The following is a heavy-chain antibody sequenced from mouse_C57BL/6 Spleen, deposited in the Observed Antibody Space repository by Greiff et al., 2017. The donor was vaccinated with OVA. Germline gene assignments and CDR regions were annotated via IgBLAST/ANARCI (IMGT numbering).Heavy chain of an antibody. CDR1: GYTFTSYW. V-gene: IGHV1-50*01. J-gene: IGHJ2*01. CDR2: IDPSDSYT. Sequence: QVQLQQPGAELVKPGASVKLSCKASGYTFTSYWMQWVKQRPGQGLEWIGEIDPSDSYTNYNQKFKGKATLTVDTSSSTAYMQLSSLTSEDSAVYYCARGGSNPLDYWGQGTTLTVSS. D-gene: IGHD4-1*01. CDR3: ARGGSNPLDY.